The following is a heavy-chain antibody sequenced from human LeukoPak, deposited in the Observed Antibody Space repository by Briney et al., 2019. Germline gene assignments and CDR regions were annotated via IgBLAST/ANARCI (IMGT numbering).Heavy chain of an antibody. D-gene: IGHD3-3*01. CDR3: AREIQSFTIFGVVPGAHWFDP. V-gene: IGHV1-69*13. CDR1: GGTFSSYA. CDR2: IIPIFGTA. Sequence: ASVKVSCKASGGTFSSYAISWVRQAPGQGLEWMGGIIPIFGTANYAQKFQGRVTITADESTGTAYMELSSLRSEDTAVYYCAREIQSFTIFGVVPGAHWFDPWGQGTLVTVSS. J-gene: IGHJ5*02.